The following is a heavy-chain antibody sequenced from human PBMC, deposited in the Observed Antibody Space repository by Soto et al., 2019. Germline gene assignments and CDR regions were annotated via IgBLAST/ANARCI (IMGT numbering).Heavy chain of an antibody. J-gene: IGHJ2*01. CDR1: GFTFSCCA. CDR2: IHGGGDYT. D-gene: IGHD2-15*01. V-gene: IGHV3-23*01. Sequence: EVQLLESGGGLVQPGGSLRLSCAAFGFTFSCCAMSWVRQAPGKGLEWVSTIHGGGDYTHYTDSVKGRFTIPSANPRTTSYSQRNSLRAHDTVVYYCTKQRGSGCYSNVSFDVWGRGTRVTVSS. CDR3: TKQRGSGCYSNVSFDV.